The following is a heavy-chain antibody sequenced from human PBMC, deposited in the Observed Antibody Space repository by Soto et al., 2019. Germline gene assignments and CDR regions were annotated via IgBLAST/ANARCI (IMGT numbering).Heavy chain of an antibody. Sequence: GGSLRLSCAASGFTFSNYAISWVRQAPGKGLEWVSIISGSGNSPYYADSVKGRFTISRDNSRNTLYLQMNSLRAGDSAKYYCAKEGTSGLYYFDYWGPGTLVTVSS. CDR3: AKEGTSGLYYFDY. CDR2: ISGSGNSP. V-gene: IGHV3-23*01. CDR1: GFTFSNYA. D-gene: IGHD6-19*01. J-gene: IGHJ4*02.